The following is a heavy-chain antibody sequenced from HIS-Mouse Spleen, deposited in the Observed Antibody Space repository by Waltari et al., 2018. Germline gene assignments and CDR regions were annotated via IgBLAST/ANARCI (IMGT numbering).Heavy chain of an antibody. CDR3: AKDTSGSYSDY. J-gene: IGHJ4*02. CDR1: GFAFSSYG. D-gene: IGHD1-26*01. CDR2: ISYDGSNK. Sequence: QVQLVESGGGVVQPGRSLRLACAASGFAFSSYGMPWVRQAPGKGLEWVAVISYDGSNKYYADSVKGRFTISRDNSKNTLYLQMNSLRAEDTAVYYCAKDTSGSYSDYWGQGTLVTVSS. V-gene: IGHV3-30*18.